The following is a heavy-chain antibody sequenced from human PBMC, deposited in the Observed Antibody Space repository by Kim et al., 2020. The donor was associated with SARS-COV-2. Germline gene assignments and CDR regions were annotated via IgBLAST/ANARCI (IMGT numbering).Heavy chain of an antibody. CDR1: GGSVSSGSYY. Sequence: SETLSLTCTVSGGSVSSGSYYWSWIRQPPGKGLEWIGYIYYSGSTNYNPSLKSRVTISVDTSKNQFSLKLSSVTAADTAVYYCARAGNYPPRWFDPWGQGTLVTVSS. CDR3: ARAGNYPPRWFDP. V-gene: IGHV4-61*01. J-gene: IGHJ5*02. D-gene: IGHD1-7*01. CDR2: IYYSGST.